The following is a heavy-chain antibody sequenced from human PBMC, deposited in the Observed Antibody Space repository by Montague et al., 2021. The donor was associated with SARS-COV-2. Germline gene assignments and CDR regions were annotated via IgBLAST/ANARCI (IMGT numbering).Heavy chain of an antibody. V-gene: IGHV3-74*03. CDR3: AMGWLPDF. CDR2: INSDETSI. CDR1: GFTFNTYW. D-gene: IGHD5-12*01. Sequence: SLSISFAASGFTFNTYWMNWVRQEPGKGLVSISRINSDETSISYADSVKGRFTVFRDNTKNILYLQMNSLRVEDTAVYYCAMGWLPDFWGQGTQVTVSS. J-gene: IGHJ4*02.